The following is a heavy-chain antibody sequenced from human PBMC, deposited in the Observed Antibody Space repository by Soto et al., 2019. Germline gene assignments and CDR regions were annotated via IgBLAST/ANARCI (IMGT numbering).Heavy chain of an antibody. V-gene: IGHV1-18*01. CDR2: ISAHNGNT. J-gene: IGHJ4*02. Sequence: QVHLVQSGAEVKKPGASVKVSCKGSGYAFTTYGITWVRQAPGQGLEWMGWISAHNGNTNYAQKLQGRVTVTRDTSTSTAYIELRSLRSDDTAVYYCARGRYGDYWGQGALVTVPS. CDR1: GYAFTTYG. D-gene: IGHD1-1*01. CDR3: ARGRYGDY.